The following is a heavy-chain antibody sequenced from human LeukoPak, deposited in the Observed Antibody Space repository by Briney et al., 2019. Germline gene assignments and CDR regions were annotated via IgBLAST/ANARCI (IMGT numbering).Heavy chain of an antibody. D-gene: IGHD2-2*01. CDR2: INSDGSTT. CDR1: GFTFSSTW. V-gene: IGHV3-74*01. CDR3: AREAPVVPAGTSYYGMDV. J-gene: IGHJ6*02. Sequence: PGGSLRLSCAASGFTFSSTWMHWVRQVPGKGLVWVSRINSDGSTTSYADSVKGRFTISRDNAKNSLYLQMNSLRAEDTAVYYCAREAPVVPAGTSYYGMDVWGQGTTVTVSS.